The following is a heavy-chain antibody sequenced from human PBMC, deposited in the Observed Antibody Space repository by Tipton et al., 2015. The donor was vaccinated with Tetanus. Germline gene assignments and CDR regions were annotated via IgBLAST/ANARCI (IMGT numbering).Heavy chain of an antibody. V-gene: IGHV4-59*01. CDR3: ARGGITAAGILDY. D-gene: IGHD6-13*01. Sequence: LRLSCTVSGGSISTYYWSWIRQPPGKGLEWIGYIYYRGSTNYYPSLKSRVTISVDTSKNQFSLNLSSVTAADTAVYYCARGGITAAGILDYWGQGTLVTVSS. J-gene: IGHJ4*02. CDR1: GGSISTYY. CDR2: IYYRGST.